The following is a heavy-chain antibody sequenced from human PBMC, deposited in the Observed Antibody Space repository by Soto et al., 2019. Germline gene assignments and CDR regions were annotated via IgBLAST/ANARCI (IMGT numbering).Heavy chain of an antibody. CDR2: IFYSGST. J-gene: IGHJ4*02. V-gene: IGHV4-31*03. CDR3: ARDADRLALDC. D-gene: IGHD3-16*01. Sequence: SETLSLTCTVSGGSISSGGYYWSWIRHHPGKGLEWIGYIFYSGSTYYNPSLKSRVSISVDTSKNQFSLNVNSLTAADTAVSYCARDADRLALDCWGRGTLVTVSS. CDR1: GGSISSGGYY.